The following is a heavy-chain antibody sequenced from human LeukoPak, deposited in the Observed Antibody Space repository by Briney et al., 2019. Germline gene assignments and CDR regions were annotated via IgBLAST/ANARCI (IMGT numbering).Heavy chain of an antibody. J-gene: IGHJ4*02. V-gene: IGHV3-20*04. D-gene: IGHD3-22*01. CDR1: GFTFDDYG. CDR2: INWNGGST. Sequence: PGGSLRLSCAASGFTFDDYGMSWVRQAPGKGLEWVSGINWNGGSTGYADSAKGRFTISRDNAKNSLYLQMNSLRAEDTALYYCARDAHYYDSSGYYQPYYFDYWGQGTLVTVSS. CDR3: ARDAHYYDSSGYYQPYYFDY.